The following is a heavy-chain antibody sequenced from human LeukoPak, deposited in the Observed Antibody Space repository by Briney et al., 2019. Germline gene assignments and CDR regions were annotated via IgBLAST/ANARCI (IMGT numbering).Heavy chain of an antibody. Sequence: GGSLRLSCAASGFTLRSYDMHWVRQVTGKGLEWVSAIGISGDTYYPNSVKGRFTISRENAKNSLYLQVNSLTAGDTAVYYCARGGIPVSGIDEIDYWGQGTLVTVSS. D-gene: IGHD6-19*01. V-gene: IGHV3-13*01. CDR1: GFTLRSYD. CDR3: ARGGIPVSGIDEIDY. J-gene: IGHJ4*02. CDR2: IGISGDT.